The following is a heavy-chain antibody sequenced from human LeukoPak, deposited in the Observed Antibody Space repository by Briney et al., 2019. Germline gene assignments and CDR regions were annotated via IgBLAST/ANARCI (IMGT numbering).Heavy chain of an antibody. D-gene: IGHD4-23*01. CDR3: ARPGGGNYP. CDR1: GGFISSGRYY. Sequence: KPSETLSLTCTVSGGFISSGRYYWGWIRQPPGKGLEWIGSLQYSGTTYYNPSLKGRVTISVDTPSNKFSLRLISVTAADTAVYYCARPGGGNYPWGQGTLVTVSS. V-gene: IGHV4-39*01. J-gene: IGHJ5*02. CDR2: LQYSGTT.